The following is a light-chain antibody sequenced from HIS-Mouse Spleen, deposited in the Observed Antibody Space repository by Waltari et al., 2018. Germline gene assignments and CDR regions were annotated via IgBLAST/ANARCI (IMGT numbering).Light chain of an antibody. CDR3: QVWDSSSDVV. CDR1: NIRSKS. J-gene: IGLJ2*01. V-gene: IGLV3-21*03. CDR2: DDS. Sequence: SYVLTQPPSVSGAPGKTARITRGGNNIRSKSVNWYQQKPGQAPVPVVYDDSDRPSGIPERFSGSNSGNTATLTISRVEAGDEADYYCQVWDSSSDVVFGGGTKLTVL.